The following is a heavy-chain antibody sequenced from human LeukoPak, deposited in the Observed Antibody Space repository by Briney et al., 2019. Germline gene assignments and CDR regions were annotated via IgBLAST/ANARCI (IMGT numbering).Heavy chain of an antibody. J-gene: IGHJ4*02. V-gene: IGHV3-7*04. Sequence: GSLRLSCVASGLPFSSYWMTWVRQAPGKGLEWVANIKQDGGKKSYVDSVKGRFTISRDNAKNSLYLQMNSLRAEDTAIYYCTRVGYIDEGIDYWGQGTLVTVSS. CDR3: TRVGYIDEGIDY. D-gene: IGHD5-24*01. CDR1: GLPFSSYW. CDR2: IKQDGGKK.